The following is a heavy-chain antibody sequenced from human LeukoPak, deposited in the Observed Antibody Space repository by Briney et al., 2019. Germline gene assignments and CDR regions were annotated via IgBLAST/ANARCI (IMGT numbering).Heavy chain of an antibody. V-gene: IGHV3-23*01. Sequence: GGSLRLSCAASGLTSNNYAMTWVRQAPGKGLEWVSSISASGGNTYYSDYVKGRFTISRDNSKNTLYLQMNSLRVEDTAVYYCAKDWPSEWQQLPDYDAVDIWGQGMMVTVSS. CDR1: GLTSNNYA. J-gene: IGHJ3*02. CDR2: ISASGGNT. CDR3: AKDWPSEWQQLPDYDAVDI. D-gene: IGHD6-13*01.